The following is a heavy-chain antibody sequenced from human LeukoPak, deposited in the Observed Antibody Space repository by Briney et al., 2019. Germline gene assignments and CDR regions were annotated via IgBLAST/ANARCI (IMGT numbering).Heavy chain of an antibody. V-gene: IGHV4-59*01. Sequence: SETLSLTCTVSGGSISSYYWSWIRQPPGNGLEWIGYIYYSGITNYNPSLKSRVTISVDTSKNQFSLNLTSVTAADTAVYFCARGKVVAGTTPFDYWGQGTLVTVSS. D-gene: IGHD6-19*01. CDR1: GGSISSYY. CDR2: IYYSGIT. J-gene: IGHJ4*02. CDR3: ARGKVVAGTTPFDY.